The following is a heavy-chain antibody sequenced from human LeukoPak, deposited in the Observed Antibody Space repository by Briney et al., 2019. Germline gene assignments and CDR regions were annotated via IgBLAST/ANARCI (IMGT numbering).Heavy chain of an antibody. J-gene: IGHJ4*02. CDR2: IYGSGNT. D-gene: IGHD2-15*01. Sequence: SESLTLTCTVSGGSMSNYYWTWVRQPAGKGLEWIGRIYGSGNTNYNPSLNSRVTMSVDTSKNQFSLKLTSVTAADTAVYYCAREGRKSTPGYWGQGTLVTVSS. CDR1: GGSMSNYY. V-gene: IGHV4-4*07. CDR3: AREGRKSTPGY.